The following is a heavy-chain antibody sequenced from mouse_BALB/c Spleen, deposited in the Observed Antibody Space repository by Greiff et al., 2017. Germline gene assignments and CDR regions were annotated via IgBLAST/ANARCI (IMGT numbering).Heavy chain of an antibody. D-gene: IGHD2-2*01. J-gene: IGHJ4*01. CDR1: GFNIKDTY. Sequence: EVQLQQSGAELVKPGASVKLSCTASGFNIKDTYMYWVKQRPEQGLEWIGRIDPANGNTKYDPKFQGKATITADTSSNTAYLQLSSLTSEDTAVYYCDGYDYAMDYWGQGTSVTVSS. V-gene: IGHV14-3*02. CDR2: IDPANGNT. CDR3: DGYDYAMDY.